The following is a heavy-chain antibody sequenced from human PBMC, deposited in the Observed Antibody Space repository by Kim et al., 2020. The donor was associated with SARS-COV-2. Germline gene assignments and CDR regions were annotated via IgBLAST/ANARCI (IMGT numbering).Heavy chain of an antibody. D-gene: IGHD3-3*01. CDR2: IWYDGSNK. J-gene: IGHJ6*02. CDR1: GFTFSSYG. CDR3: ARDRFLEWLPGYDYYGMDV. V-gene: IGHV3-33*01. Sequence: GGSLRLSCAASGFTFSSYGMHWVRQAPGKGLEWVAVIWYDGSNKYYADSVKGRFTISRDNSKNTLYLQMNSLRAEDTAVYYCARDRFLEWLPGYDYYGMDVWGQGTTVTVSS.